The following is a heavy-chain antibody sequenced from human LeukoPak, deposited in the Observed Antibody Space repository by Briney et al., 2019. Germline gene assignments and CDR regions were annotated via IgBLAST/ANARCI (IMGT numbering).Heavy chain of an antibody. J-gene: IGHJ6*02. CDR1: GGSFGDFY. D-gene: IGHD2/OR15-2a*01. V-gene: IGHV4-34*01. CDR3: ARNDYFGINNGMDV. CDR2: INHSGYT. Sequence: SETLSLTCAVSGGSFGDFYWSWIRQPLGKGLEWIGEINHSGYTNYYPSLKSRVTISVDTSKNQFSLRLSSVTAADTAVYYCARNDYFGINNGMDVWGQGTTVTVS.